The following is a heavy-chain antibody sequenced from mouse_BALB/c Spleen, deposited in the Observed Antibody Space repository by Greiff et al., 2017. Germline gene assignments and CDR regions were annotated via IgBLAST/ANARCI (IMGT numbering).Heavy chain of an antibody. V-gene: IGHV5-6-5*01. D-gene: IGHD1-2*01. CDR2: ISSGGST. CDR3: ARADYYGYDAMDY. J-gene: IGHJ4*01. Sequence: EVHLVESGGGLVKPGGSLKLSCAASGFTFSSYAMSWVRQTPEKRLEWVASISSGGSTYYPDSVKGRFTISRDNARNILYLQMSSLRSEDTAMYYCARADYYGYDAMDYWGQGTSVTVSS. CDR1: GFTFSSYA.